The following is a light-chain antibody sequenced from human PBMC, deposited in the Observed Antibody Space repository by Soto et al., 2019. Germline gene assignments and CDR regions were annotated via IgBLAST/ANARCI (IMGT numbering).Light chain of an antibody. V-gene: IGKV3-15*01. CDR2: GAS. CDR1: QSVGSN. Sequence: EIVMTQSPATLSVSPGERASLSCRASQSVGSNLAWYQQTAGQAPRLLIYGASTRATGIQARFSGSGSGTEFTLTISSLQSEDFADYSCQQYTNWPYTFGQGTKLEIK. J-gene: IGKJ2*01. CDR3: QQYTNWPYT.